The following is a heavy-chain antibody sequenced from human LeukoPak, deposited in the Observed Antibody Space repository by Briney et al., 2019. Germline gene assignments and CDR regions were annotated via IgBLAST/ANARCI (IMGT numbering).Heavy chain of an antibody. V-gene: IGHV3-30*02. CDR1: GFTFSNFG. Sequence: GGSLRLSCAASGFTFSNFGMHWVRQAPGKGLEWVAFIRYDGSNKYYADSVKGRFTISRDNSKNTLYLQMNSLRGEDTAVYYCAKDGDTMSGTYYYDMDVWGKGTTVTIS. CDR3: AKDGDTMSGTYYYDMDV. CDR2: IRYDGSNK. J-gene: IGHJ6*03. D-gene: IGHD1-26*01.